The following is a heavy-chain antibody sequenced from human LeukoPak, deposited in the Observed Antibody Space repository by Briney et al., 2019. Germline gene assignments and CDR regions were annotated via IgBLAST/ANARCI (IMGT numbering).Heavy chain of an antibody. J-gene: IGHJ4*02. CDR1: GFTFSSYG. CDR3: ARDAYCSGGSCYVY. CDR2: INQGGSEK. D-gene: IGHD2-15*01. Sequence: GGSLRLSCAASGFTFSSYGMHWVRQAPGKGLEWVANINQGGSEKNYVDSVKGRFTISRDNAENSLDLQMNSLRAEDTAVYYCARDAYCSGGSCYVYWGQGTLVTVSS. V-gene: IGHV3-7*01.